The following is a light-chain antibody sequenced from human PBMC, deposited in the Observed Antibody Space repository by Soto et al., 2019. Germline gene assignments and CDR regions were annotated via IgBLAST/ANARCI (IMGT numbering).Light chain of an antibody. Sequence: ERVMTQSPATLSVSPGERATLCCRASQSVGSDLAGYQQKPGQAPRLLIYGASTRATGIPARFIGNWSVTEITLTISSLQSEDFAVYYCQQYNNWWTFGQGTKVDI. CDR3: QQYNNWWT. CDR2: GAS. V-gene: IGKV3D-15*01. J-gene: IGKJ1*01. CDR1: QSVGSD.